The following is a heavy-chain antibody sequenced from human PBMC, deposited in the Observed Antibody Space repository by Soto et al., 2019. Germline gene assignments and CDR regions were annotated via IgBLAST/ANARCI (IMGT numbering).Heavy chain of an antibody. CDR1: GFTLSDHY. D-gene: IGHD3-3*01. Sequence: GGSLRLSCAASGFTLSDHYMDWVRQAPGKGLEWVGRTRNKANSYTTEYAASVKGRFTISRDDSKNSLYLQMNSLKTEDTAVYYCARVTIFGSGVAFDIWGQGTMVTVSS. CDR2: TRNKANSYTT. CDR3: ARVTIFGSGVAFDI. V-gene: IGHV3-72*01. J-gene: IGHJ3*02.